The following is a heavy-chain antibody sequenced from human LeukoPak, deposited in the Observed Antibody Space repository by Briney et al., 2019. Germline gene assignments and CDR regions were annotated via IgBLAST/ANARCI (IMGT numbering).Heavy chain of an antibody. D-gene: IGHD5-18*01. J-gene: IGHJ6*02. CDR3: ARVMHWDKPMARGRGMDV. CDR2: ISPYNGNT. V-gene: IGHV1-18*01. Sequence: ASVKVSCKPSEYTFFNDGIAWVRQAPGQRLEWMGWISPYNGNTNYAQKFQGRVTVTTDAPTSTAYMEVRSLRSDDTALYYCARVMHWDKPMARGRGMDVWGQGTTVTASS. CDR1: EYTFFNDG.